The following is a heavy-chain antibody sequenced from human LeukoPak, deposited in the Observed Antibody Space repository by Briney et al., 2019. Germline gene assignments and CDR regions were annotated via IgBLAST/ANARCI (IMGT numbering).Heavy chain of an antibody. D-gene: IGHD6-13*01. CDR3: ARRLAAAALFDY. CDR2: IYYSGST. V-gene: IGHV4-39*01. J-gene: IGHJ4*02. CDR1: GGSISSSIYY. Sequence: SETLSLTCTVSGGSISSSIYYWGWIRQPPGKGLEWIGSIYYSGSTYYNPSLKSRVTISVDTSKNQFSLKLSSVTAADTAVYYCARRLAAAALFDYWGQGTLVTVSS.